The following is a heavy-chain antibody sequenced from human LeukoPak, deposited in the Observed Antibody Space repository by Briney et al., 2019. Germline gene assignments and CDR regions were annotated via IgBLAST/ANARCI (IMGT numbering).Heavy chain of an antibody. J-gene: IGHJ4*02. D-gene: IGHD6-13*01. CDR2: IYYSGST. V-gene: IGHV4-59*01. Sequence: SETLSLTCTVSGGSISSYYWSWIRQPPGKGLEWFGYIYYSGSTNYNPSLKSRVTISVDTSKNQFSLKLSSVTAADTAVYYCARGAAAAGTNIDYWGQGTLVTVSS. CDR1: GGSISSYY. CDR3: ARGAAAAGTNIDY.